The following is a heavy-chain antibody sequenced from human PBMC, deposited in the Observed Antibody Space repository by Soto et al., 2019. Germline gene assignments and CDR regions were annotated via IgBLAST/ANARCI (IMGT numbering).Heavy chain of an antibody. V-gene: IGHV1-2*02. D-gene: IGHD3-16*02. CDR3: ARSSGGVFGIIIEGSNWLAP. J-gene: IGHJ5*02. CDR1: GYSFTGYY. CDR2: IFPKSGGT. Sequence: ASVKVSCKPSGYSFTGYYLHWVRQAPGQGPEWMGWIFPKSGGTKSAQKFQGRVTMTRDTSISTAYMELKRLRSDDTAVYFCARSSGGVFGIIIEGSNWLAPWGQGSLVTVSS.